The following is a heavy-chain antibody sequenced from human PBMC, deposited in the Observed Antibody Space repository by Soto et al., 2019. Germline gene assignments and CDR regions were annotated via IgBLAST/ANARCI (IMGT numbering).Heavy chain of an antibody. D-gene: IGHD3-3*01. J-gene: IGHJ3*02. CDR1: GGSISSGGYS. V-gene: IGHV4-30-2*01. Sequence: SLTCAVSGGSISSGGYSWSWIRQPPGKGLEWIGYIYHSGSTYYNPSLKSRITISVDRSKNQFSLELSSVTAADTAVYYCASRIKIFGGAFDIWGQGTMVTVSS. CDR3: ASRIKIFGGAFDI. CDR2: IYHSGST.